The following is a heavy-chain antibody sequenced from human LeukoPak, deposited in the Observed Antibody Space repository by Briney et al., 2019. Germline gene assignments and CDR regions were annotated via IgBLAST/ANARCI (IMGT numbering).Heavy chain of an antibody. D-gene: IGHD3-22*01. CDR2: ISSSSNYI. J-gene: IGHJ2*01. V-gene: IGHV3-21*01. Sequence: GGSLRLSCAASGLSFSSDSMNWVRQAPGKGLEWVPSISSSSNYIYYADSVKGRFSISRDNAKNSLYLQMNSLRAEDTAVYYCARETISMRVVAHWYFDLWGRGTLVTASS. CDR1: GLSFSSDS. CDR3: ARETISMRVVAHWYFDL.